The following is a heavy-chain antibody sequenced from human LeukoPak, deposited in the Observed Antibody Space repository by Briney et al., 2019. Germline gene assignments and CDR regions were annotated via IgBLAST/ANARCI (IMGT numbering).Heavy chain of an antibody. D-gene: IGHD6-19*01. V-gene: IGHV3-7*04. J-gene: IGHJ6*02. CDR3: ARVLAVPVAGYYYYGLDV. CDR1: GFMFDNFW. CDR2: IRQDGGQK. Sequence: GGSLRLSCAASGFMFDNFWMSWVRQAPGKGLEWVANIRQDGGQKYCVDSVKGRFTISRDNAKRSLYLQMNRLRVEDTAVYFCARVLAVPVAGYYYYGLDVWGQGTTVTVS.